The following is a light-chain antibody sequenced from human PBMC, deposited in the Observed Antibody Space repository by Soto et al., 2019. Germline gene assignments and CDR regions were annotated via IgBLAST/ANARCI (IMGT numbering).Light chain of an antibody. CDR2: KAS. V-gene: IGKV1-5*03. J-gene: IGKJ1*01. Sequence: DIQMTQSPSTLSASVGDRVTITCRASQSISSWLAWYQQKPGKAPKLLIYKASSLETGVPSRFSGSGSGTEFTLIISRLQPDDFASYSCQKYGSSSPWTFGQGTKVEIK. CDR1: QSISSW. CDR3: QKYGSSSPWT.